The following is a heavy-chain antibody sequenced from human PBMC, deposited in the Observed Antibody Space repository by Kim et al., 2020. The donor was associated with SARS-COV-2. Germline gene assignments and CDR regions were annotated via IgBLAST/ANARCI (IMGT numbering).Heavy chain of an antibody. Sequence: GGSLRLSCAASGFTFSSYAMSWVRQAPGKGLEWVSTVNTGGSTYYADSVKGRFTISRDNSKNTLSLQMNSLRAEDTAIYYCAKEHFTMMRGAEYWGQGTLVTVSS. CDR3: AKEHFTMMRGAEY. D-gene: IGHD3-10*01. CDR1: GFTFSSYA. V-gene: IGHV3-23*01. CDR2: VNTGGST. J-gene: IGHJ4*02.